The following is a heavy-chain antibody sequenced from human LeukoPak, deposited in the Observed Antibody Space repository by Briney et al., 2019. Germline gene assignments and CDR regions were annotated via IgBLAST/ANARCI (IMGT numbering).Heavy chain of an antibody. Sequence: PGRSLRLSCAASGFTFSSYGMHGGRQAPGKGLEWVAVISYDGSNKYYADSVKGRFTISRDNSKNTLYLQMNSLRAEDTAVYYCAKALPRIVGATEGVDYWGQGTLVTVSS. CDR1: GFTFSSYG. J-gene: IGHJ4*02. CDR2: ISYDGSNK. CDR3: AKALPRIVGATEGVDY. V-gene: IGHV3-30*18. D-gene: IGHD1-26*01.